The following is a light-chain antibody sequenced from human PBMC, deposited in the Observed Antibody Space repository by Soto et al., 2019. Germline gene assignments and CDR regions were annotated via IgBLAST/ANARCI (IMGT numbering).Light chain of an antibody. V-gene: IGLV1-44*01. CDR2: YDN. J-gene: IGLJ1*01. CDR3: AAWDDSLNGRV. CDR1: NSNIGSNT. Sequence: QSVLTQPPSASGTPEQRVTISCSGSNSNIGSNTVNWYQQLPGTAPKLLIYYDNLRPSGVPDRISGSKSGTSASLAISGLQSDDEADYYCAAWDDSLNGRVFGTGTKVTV.